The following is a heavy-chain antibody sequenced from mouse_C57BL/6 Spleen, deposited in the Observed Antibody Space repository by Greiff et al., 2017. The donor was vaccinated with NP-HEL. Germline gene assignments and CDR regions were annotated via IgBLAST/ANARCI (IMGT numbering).Heavy chain of an antibody. CDR1: GYTFTSYG. D-gene: IGHD2-3*01. CDR2: IYPRSGNT. V-gene: IGHV1-81*01. Sequence: QVQLQQSGAELARPGASVKLSCKASGYTFTSYGISWVKQRTGQGLEWIGEIYPRSGNTYYNEKFKGKATLTADKSSSTAYMELSSLTSEDSAVYFCARVGLLRGAMDYWGQGTSVTVSS. J-gene: IGHJ4*01. CDR3: ARVGLLRGAMDY.